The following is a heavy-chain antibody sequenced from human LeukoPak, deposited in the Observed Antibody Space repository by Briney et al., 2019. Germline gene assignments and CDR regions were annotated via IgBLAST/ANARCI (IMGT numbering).Heavy chain of an antibody. J-gene: IGHJ4*02. D-gene: IGHD2-15*01. Sequence: GASVKVSCKASGYTFTSYYMHWVRQAPGQGLEWMGIINPSGGSTSYAQKFRGRVTMTRDTSTSTVYMELSSLRSEDTAVYYCARDSRLYCSGGSCHVFDYWGQGTLVTVSS. V-gene: IGHV1-46*01. CDR2: INPSGGST. CDR1: GYTFTSYY. CDR3: ARDSRLYCSGGSCHVFDY.